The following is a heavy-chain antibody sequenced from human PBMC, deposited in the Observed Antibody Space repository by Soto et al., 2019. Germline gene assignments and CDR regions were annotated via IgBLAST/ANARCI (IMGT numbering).Heavy chain of an antibody. CDR3: ASRQYYYDSSGYIPGAFDI. D-gene: IGHD3-22*01. Sequence: GASVKVSCKASGGTFSSYAISWVRQAPGQGLEWMGGIIPIFGTANYAQKFQGRVTITADESTSTAYMELSSLRSEDTAAYYCASRQYYYDSSGYIPGAFDIWGQGTMVTVS. V-gene: IGHV1-69*13. CDR1: GGTFSSYA. CDR2: IIPIFGTA. J-gene: IGHJ3*02.